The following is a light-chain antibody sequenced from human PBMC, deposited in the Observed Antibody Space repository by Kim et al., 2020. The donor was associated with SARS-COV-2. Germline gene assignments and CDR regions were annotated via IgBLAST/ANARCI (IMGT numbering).Light chain of an antibody. CDR2: DAF. CDR1: QAIRND. J-gene: IGKJ5*01. Sequence: GARVTITCRASQAIRNDLGWYQQNPGSAPKRRIYDAFSLQSGIPSRFSGSGTWTEFTLTISILQPEGCATYFSLQHNTYPITLGQGTRL. CDR3: LQHNTYPIT. V-gene: IGKV1-17*01.